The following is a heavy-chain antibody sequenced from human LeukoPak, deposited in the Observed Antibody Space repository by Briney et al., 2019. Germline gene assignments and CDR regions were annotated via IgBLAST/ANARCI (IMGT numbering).Heavy chain of an antibody. CDR2: IYSGGST. D-gene: IGHD3-10*01. CDR3: ARGFGEFSGWFDP. J-gene: IGHJ5*02. CDR1: GFNVSNNY. Sequence: GGSLRLTCAASGFNVSNNYMSWVRQAPGKGLEWVSVIYSGGSTYYADSVKGRFTISRDNSKNTLYLQMNSLRAEDTAVYYCARGFGEFSGWFDPWGQGTLVTVSS. V-gene: IGHV3-66*01.